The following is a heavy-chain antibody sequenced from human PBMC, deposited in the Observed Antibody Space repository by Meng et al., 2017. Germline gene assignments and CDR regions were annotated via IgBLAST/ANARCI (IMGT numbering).Heavy chain of an antibody. CDR3: ARDREVGATYWFDP. CDR2: IYYSGSN. CDR1: CGLCRNMSYA. V-gene: IGHV4-39*06. D-gene: IGHD1-26*01. Sequence: RLQLSVVGPGMVDSAVPLYPHSTVFCGLCRNMSYAWGWLRQSPGKGLEWIGSIYYSGSNYYNPSLKSRVTISVDTSKNQFSLKLSSVTAADTAVYYCARDREVGATYWFDPWGQETLVTVSS. J-gene: IGHJ5*02.